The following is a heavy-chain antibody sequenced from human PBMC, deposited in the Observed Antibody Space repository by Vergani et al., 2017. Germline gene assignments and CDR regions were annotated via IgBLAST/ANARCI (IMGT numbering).Heavy chain of an antibody. CDR3: AIGLRYYYGMDV. CDR2: INHSGST. D-gene: IGHD1-14*01. Sequence: QVQLQQWGAGLLKPSETLSLTCAVYGGSFSGYYWSWIRQPPGKGLEWIGEINHSGSTNYNPSLKSRVTISVDTSKNQFSLKLSSVTAADTAVYYCAIGLRYYYGMDVWGQGTTVTVSS. J-gene: IGHJ6*02. CDR1: GGSFSGYY. V-gene: IGHV4-34*01.